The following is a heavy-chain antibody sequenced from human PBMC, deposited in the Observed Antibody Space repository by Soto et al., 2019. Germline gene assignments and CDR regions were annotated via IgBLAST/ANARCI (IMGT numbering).Heavy chain of an antibody. J-gene: IGHJ4*02. CDR3: AKDYNDSSGYYYGDDY. CDR1: GITFSSYA. V-gene: IGHV3-23*01. D-gene: IGHD3-22*01. Sequence: GCLILPCSTSGITFSSYAMSWVRQAPGKGLEWVSAISGRGDSTYYADSVKVRFTISRDNSKNTLYLQMNSLRAEDTAVYYCAKDYNDSSGYYYGDDYWGQGTLVTVYS. CDR2: ISGRGDST.